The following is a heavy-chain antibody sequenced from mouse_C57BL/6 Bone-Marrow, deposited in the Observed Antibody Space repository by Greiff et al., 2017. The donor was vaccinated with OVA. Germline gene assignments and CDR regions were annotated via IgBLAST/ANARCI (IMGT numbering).Heavy chain of an antibody. CDR2: IYPSDSET. CDR1: GYTFTSYW. CDR3: ATPDYYGSPWFAY. V-gene: IGHV1-61*01. J-gene: IGHJ3*01. D-gene: IGHD1-1*01. Sequence: QVQLQQPGAELVRPGSSVKLSCKASGYTFTSYWMDWVKQRPGQGLEWIGNIYPSDSETHYNQKFKDKATLTVDKSSSTAYMQLSSLTSEDSAVYYCATPDYYGSPWFAYWGQGTLVTVSA.